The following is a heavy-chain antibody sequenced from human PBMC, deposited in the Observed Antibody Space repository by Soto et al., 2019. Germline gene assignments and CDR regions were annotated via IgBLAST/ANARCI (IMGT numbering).Heavy chain of an antibody. CDR3: AKIVFAGFDDY. Sequence: QVQLVESGGGVVQPGRSLRLSCAASGFTFSSYGMHWVRQAPGKGLEWVAVISYEGSNKYYADSVKGRFTIFRDNSKNTLYLQMNSLRAEDTAVYYCAKIVFAGFDDYWGQGTLVTVSS. CDR1: GFTFSSYG. CDR2: ISYEGSNK. D-gene: IGHD3-10*01. J-gene: IGHJ4*02. V-gene: IGHV3-30*18.